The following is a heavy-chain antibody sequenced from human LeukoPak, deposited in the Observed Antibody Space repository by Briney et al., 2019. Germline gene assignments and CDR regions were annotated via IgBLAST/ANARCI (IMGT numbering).Heavy chain of an antibody. D-gene: IGHD3-22*01. J-gene: IGHJ4*02. CDR3: ARIITMIVVAGGY. CDR2: IRYDGSNK. Sequence: GGSLRLSCAASGFTFSSYGMHWFRQAPGKGLEWVAFIRYDGSNKYYADSVKGRFTISRDNSKNTLYLQMNSLRAEDTAVYYCARIITMIVVAGGYWGQGTLVTVSS. CDR1: GFTFSSYG. V-gene: IGHV3-30*02.